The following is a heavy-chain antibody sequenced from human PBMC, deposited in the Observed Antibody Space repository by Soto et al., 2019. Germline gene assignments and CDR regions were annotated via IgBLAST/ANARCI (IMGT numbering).Heavy chain of an antibody. D-gene: IGHD3-22*01. CDR2: INHSGST. Sequence: SETMSVTCTVYGGYFSGYCLSWIRKPTGKGLEWIGEINHSGSTNYNPSLKSRVTISVDTSKNQFSLKLSSVTAADTAVDYCARGIGGNTSTAHYYGMDVWGQGTTVTAP. CDR1: GGYFSGYC. CDR3: ARGIGGNTSTAHYYGMDV. V-gene: IGHV4-34*01. J-gene: IGHJ6*02.